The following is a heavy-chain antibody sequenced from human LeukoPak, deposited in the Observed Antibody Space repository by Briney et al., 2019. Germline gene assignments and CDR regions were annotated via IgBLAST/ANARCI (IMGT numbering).Heavy chain of an antibody. CDR2: INPNSGAT. CDR3: ARDVGGSGNRFDP. V-gene: IGHV1-2*02. CDR1: GYTFTGYY. Sequence: ASVQVSCKASGYTFTGYYIHWVRQAPGQGLEWLGWINPNSGATKYAQQFQGRVAMTSDTSISTAHMELSSLTSDDTAVYHCARDVGGSGNRFDPWGQGTLVTVSS. J-gene: IGHJ5*02. D-gene: IGHD3-10*01.